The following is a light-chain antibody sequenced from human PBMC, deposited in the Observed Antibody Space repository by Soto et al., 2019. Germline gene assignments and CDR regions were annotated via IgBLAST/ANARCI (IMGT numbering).Light chain of an antibody. CDR2: EVV. J-gene: IGLJ1*01. Sequence: QSVLTQPPSAPGSPGQSVTISCTGTKNDIGVYDFVSWYQHHPGKAPRLIIYEVVQRPSGVPDRFSGSKSGNTASLTVSGLQAADEADYFCKSYAGSNTYVLGSGTKVTV. V-gene: IGLV2-8*01. CDR1: KNDIGVYDF. CDR3: KSYAGSNTYV.